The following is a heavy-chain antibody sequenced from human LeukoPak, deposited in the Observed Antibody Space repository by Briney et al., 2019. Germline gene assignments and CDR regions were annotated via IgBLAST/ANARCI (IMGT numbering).Heavy chain of an antibody. CDR3: AGEWVEQWVPTWAFDN. CDR2: ISAYNGNT. D-gene: IGHD6-19*01. J-gene: IGHJ3*02. V-gene: IGHV1-18*01. CDR1: GYTFTSYG. Sequence: ASVKVSCKASGYTFTSYGISWVRQAPGQGLEWMGWISAYNGNTNYAQKLQGRVTMTTDTSTSTAYMELRSLRSDDTAVYYCAGEWVEQWVPTWAFDNWGQRDNGHRLF.